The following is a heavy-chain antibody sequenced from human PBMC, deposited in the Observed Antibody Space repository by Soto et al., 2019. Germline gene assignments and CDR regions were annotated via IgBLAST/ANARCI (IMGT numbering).Heavy chain of an antibody. V-gene: IGHV1-18*01. CDR3: ARKSSLRLDPYYYYYMDV. J-gene: IGHJ6*03. Sequence: ASVKVSCKASGYTFTSYGISWVRQAPGQGLEWMGWISAYNGNTNYAQKLQGRVTMTTDTSTSTAYMELRSLRSDDTAVYYCARKSSLRLDPYYYYYMDVWGKGTTVTVSS. D-gene: IGHD3-3*01. CDR1: GYTFTSYG. CDR2: ISAYNGNT.